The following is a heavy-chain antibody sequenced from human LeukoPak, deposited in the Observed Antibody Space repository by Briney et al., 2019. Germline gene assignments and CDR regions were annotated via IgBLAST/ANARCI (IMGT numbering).Heavy chain of an antibody. CDR1: GFTVSSNY. J-gene: IGHJ4*02. D-gene: IGHD1-26*01. Sequence: GGSLRLSCAASGFTVSSNYMSWVRQAPGKGLEWVSVIYSGGSTYYADSVKGRFTIPRDNSKNTLYLQMNSLRAEDTAVYYCAGYVGVLADFDYWGQGTLVTVSS. V-gene: IGHV3-53*01. CDR3: AGYVGVLADFDY. CDR2: IYSGGST.